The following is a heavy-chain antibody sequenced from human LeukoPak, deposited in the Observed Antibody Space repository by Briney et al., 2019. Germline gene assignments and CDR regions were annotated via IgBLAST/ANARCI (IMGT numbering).Heavy chain of an antibody. CDR1: GYSFTSYW. J-gene: IGHJ3*02. Sequence: GESLKISCKGSGYSFTSYWIGWVRQMPGKGLEWMGIIYPGDSDTRYSPSFQGQVTISADKSISTAYLQWSSLKASDTAMYYCARDPYYYDSSGYSSFGDAFDIWGQGTMVTVS. CDR3: ARDPYYYDSSGYSSFGDAFDI. CDR2: IYPGDSDT. V-gene: IGHV5-51*01. D-gene: IGHD3-22*01.